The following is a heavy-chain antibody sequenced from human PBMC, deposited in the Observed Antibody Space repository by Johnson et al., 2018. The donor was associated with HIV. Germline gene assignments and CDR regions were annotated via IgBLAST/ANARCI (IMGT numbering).Heavy chain of an antibody. J-gene: IGHJ3*02. D-gene: IGHD3-9*01. V-gene: IGHV3-11*04. Sequence: QVQLVESGGGVVRPGGSLRLSCAASGFTFSDYYMSWIRQAPGKGLEWVSYISSRGSTIYYADSVKGRFTMSRDNAKKSLYLQMNSLRAEDTAVYYCAREEGTDILTRGDAFDIWGQGTMVTVSS. CDR2: ISSRGSTI. CDR3: AREEGTDILTRGDAFDI. CDR1: GFTFSDYY.